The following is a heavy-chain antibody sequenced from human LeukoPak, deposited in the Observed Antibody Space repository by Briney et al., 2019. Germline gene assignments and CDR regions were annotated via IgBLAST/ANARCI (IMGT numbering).Heavy chain of an antibody. J-gene: IGHJ4*02. CDR1: GGSISSYY. D-gene: IGHD6-13*01. Sequence: SETLSLTCTVSGGSISSYYWSWIRQPPGKGLEWIGYIYYSGSTNYNPSLKSRVTISVDTSKNQFSLKLSSVTAADTAVYYCARGVSSSWYDYWGQGTLVTVSS. CDR2: IYYSGST. CDR3: ARGVSSSWYDY. V-gene: IGHV4-59*01.